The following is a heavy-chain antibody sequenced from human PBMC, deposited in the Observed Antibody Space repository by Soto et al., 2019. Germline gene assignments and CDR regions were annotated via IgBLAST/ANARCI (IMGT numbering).Heavy chain of an antibody. J-gene: IGHJ3*02. CDR3: SGYSSGYDAFDI. Sequence: GASVKVSCKASGYTFTSYGISWVRQAPGQGLEWMGWISAYNGNTNYAQKLQGRVTMTTDTSTSTAYMELRSLRSDDTAAYYCSGYSSGYDAFDIWGQGTMVTV. CDR1: GYTFTSYG. V-gene: IGHV1-18*01. CDR2: ISAYNGNT. D-gene: IGHD6-19*01.